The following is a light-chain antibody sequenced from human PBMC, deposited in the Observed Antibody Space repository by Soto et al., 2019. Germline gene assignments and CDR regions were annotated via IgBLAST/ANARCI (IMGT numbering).Light chain of an antibody. J-gene: IGKJ4*01. Sequence: EIVLTQSPATLSLSPGERATLSCRASQSVSSYLAWHQQKPGQAPRLLIYDASNRATGIPARFSGSGSGTDFTLTISSPEPEDFAVYYCQQRSNWPLTFGGGTKVEIK. CDR2: DAS. CDR3: QQRSNWPLT. CDR1: QSVSSY. V-gene: IGKV3-11*01.